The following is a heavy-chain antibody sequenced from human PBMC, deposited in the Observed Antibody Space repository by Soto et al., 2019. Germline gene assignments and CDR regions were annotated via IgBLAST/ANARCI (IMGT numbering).Heavy chain of an antibody. Sequence: QVQLQQWGAGLLKPSETLSLTCAVYGGSFSGYYWSWIRQPPGKGREWIGEVNHSGSTNYNPSLKRRVTISVDTSKNQFSLKLTSVTAADTGVYYCARVPRMGQWLTSGRNWFDPWGQGTLVTVSS. CDR3: ARVPRMGQWLTSGRNWFDP. CDR1: GGSFSGYY. D-gene: IGHD6-19*01. CDR2: VNHSGST. J-gene: IGHJ5*02. V-gene: IGHV4-34*01.